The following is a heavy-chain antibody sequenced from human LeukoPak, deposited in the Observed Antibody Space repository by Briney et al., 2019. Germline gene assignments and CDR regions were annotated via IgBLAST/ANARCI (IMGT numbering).Heavy chain of an antibody. CDR1: GFTFSSYA. V-gene: IGHV3-64*01. Sequence: GGSLRLSCAASGFTFSSYALHWVRQAPGKGLEYVSAISSNGRNTYYANSVKGRFTISRDNSKNTLYLQMDSLRAEDTAVYYCAREDYGSGSYPLDYWGQGNLVTVSS. J-gene: IGHJ4*02. CDR3: AREDYGSGSYPLDY. D-gene: IGHD3-10*01. CDR2: ISSNGRNT.